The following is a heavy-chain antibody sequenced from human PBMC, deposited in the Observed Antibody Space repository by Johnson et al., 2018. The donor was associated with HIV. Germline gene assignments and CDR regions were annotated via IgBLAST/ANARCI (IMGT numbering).Heavy chain of an antibody. CDR1: GFTFDDYA. J-gene: IGHJ3*02. Sequence: VQLVESGGGLVKPGGSLRLSCAASGFTFDDYAMHWVRQAPGKGLEWVSGISWNSGSIGYADSVKGRFTISRDNAKNSLYLQMDSLGAEDTAVYYCARVQLLADDVFNIWGQGTMVTVSS. D-gene: IGHD3-10*01. CDR3: ARVQLLADDVFNI. CDR2: ISWNSGSI. V-gene: IGHV3-9*01.